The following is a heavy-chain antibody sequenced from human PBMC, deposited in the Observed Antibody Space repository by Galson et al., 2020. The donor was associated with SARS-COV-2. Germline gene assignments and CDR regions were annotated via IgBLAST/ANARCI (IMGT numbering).Heavy chain of an antibody. J-gene: IGHJ4*02. CDR3: ASRWGVNGDYDN. V-gene: IGHV4-59*13. D-gene: IGHD4-17*01. CDR2: IYYSGST. CDR1: GGSISSYY. Sequence: SETLSLTCTVSGGSISSYYWSWIRQPPRTGLEWIGYIYYSGSTNYNPTLKSRVTITVDTSTNQFSLKLSSVTAADTAVYYCASRWGVNGDYDNWGQGTRVTVSS.